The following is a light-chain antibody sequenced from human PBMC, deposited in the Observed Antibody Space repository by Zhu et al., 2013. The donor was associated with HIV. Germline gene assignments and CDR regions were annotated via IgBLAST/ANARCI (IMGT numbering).Light chain of an antibody. CDR3: HQYGSSPVT. V-gene: IGKV3-20*01. CDR2: GAS. Sequence: DIVMTQSPGTLSVSPGQRATLSCRASQNVGSNLAWYQQKPGQAPRLLISGASNRATGVPARFSASGSGTDFNLTINRLEPEDFAIYHCHQYGSSPVTFGGGTKVEIK. CDR1: QNVGSN. J-gene: IGKJ4*01.